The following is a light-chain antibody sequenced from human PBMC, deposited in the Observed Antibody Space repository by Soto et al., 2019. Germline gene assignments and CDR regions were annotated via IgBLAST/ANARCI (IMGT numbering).Light chain of an antibody. Sequence: DIVMTQSPDSLAVSLGERATINCKSSQSVLYSANIMNYLAWYQQKPGQPPKLLIYWASTRESGVPDRFSGSGSGTDFTLTINSLQAEDVAVYYCHQYSSTPQTFGQGTKVEVK. CDR2: WAS. V-gene: IGKV4-1*01. CDR3: HQYSSTPQT. J-gene: IGKJ1*01. CDR1: QSVLYSANIMNY.